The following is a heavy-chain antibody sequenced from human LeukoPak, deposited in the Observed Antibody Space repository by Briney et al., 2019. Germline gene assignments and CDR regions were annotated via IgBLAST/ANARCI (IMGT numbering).Heavy chain of an antibody. Sequence: SETLSLPCTVSGASISSDYWTWIRQPPGMGLEWIGYIYYSGTTNYNPSLKSRVTMSVDTSRNQFSLELPSVTAADSAVYYCARYLRQPGTFYLDHGGQGTLVTVSS. V-gene: IGHV4-59*13. J-gene: IGHJ4*02. CDR1: GASISSDY. D-gene: IGHD3-16*01. CDR2: IYYSGTT. CDR3: ARYLRQPGTFYLDH.